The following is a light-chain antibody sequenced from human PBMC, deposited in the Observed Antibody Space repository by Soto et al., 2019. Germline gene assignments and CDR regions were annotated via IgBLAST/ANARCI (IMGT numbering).Light chain of an antibody. CDR2: SDS. V-gene: IGKV1-39*01. CDR1: QSISTY. CDR3: QQSHRTPLT. Sequence: DIQMIQSPSALPASVGDRVTITCRASQSISTYLNWYQQRPGKAHRLLIYSDSSLQSGVPSRFRGSGAATDFTRTIKSLQPAHFATYYGQQSHRTPLTFGGGTKVEFK. J-gene: IGKJ4*01.